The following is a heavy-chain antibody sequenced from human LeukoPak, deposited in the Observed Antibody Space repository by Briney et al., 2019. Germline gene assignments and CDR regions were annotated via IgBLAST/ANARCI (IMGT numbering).Heavy chain of an antibody. D-gene: IGHD5-24*01. J-gene: IGHJ4*02. CDR1: GYTFTGYY. CDR2: IKANSGAT. V-gene: IGHV1-2*02. CDR3: GRDPTDGYAHADY. Sequence: GASVKVSCKASGYTFTGYYMHWVRQAPGQGLEWMGWIKANSGATKYAQDFQGRVTMTRDATTNTAYMELRSLRSDDTAIYYCGRDPTDGYAHADYWGQGTLVTVSS.